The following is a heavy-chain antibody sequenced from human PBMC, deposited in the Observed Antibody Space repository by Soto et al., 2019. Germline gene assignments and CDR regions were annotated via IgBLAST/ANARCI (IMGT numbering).Heavy chain of an antibody. Sequence: QVQLVQSGAEVKKPGSSGKISCMASGDTFRSYAIGWVRQAPGQGLEWMGGPIPIFGTPTYATSFQGRLTLTADAPANTAYRELSSLRSVDTALYFCARGPNTARGVDVPYDFDYWGQGPLVAVSS. J-gene: IGHJ4*02. V-gene: IGHV1-69*01. CDR3: ARGPNTARGVDVPYDFDY. D-gene: IGHD3-3*01. CDR2: PIPIFGTP. CDR1: GDTFRSYA.